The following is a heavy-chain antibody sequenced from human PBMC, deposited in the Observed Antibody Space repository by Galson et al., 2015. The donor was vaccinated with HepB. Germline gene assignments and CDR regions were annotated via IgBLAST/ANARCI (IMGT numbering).Heavy chain of an antibody. D-gene: IGHD2/OR15-2a*01. Sequence: SVKVSCKASGYTFTSYDINWVRQATGQGLEWMGWMNPNSGNTGYAQKFQGRVTMTKSTSISTAYMELSSLRSEDTAVYYCARVPPYFSNSSWSSREGIDVWGQGTTVTVSS. CDR2: MNPNSGNT. CDR1: GYTFTSYD. CDR3: ARVPPYFSNSSWSSREGIDV. V-gene: IGHV1-8*01. J-gene: IGHJ6*02.